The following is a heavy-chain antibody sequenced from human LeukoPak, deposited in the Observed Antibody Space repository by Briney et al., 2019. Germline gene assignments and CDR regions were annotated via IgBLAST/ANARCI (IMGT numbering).Heavy chain of an antibody. V-gene: IGHV3-53*05. CDR1: GFTVSSNY. CDR2: IYSGGST. Sequence: GGSLRLSCAASGFTVSSNYMSWVRQAPGKGLEWVSVIYSGGSTYYADSVKGRFTISRDNSKNTLYLQMNSLRAEDTAVYYCARDINKRVVAGTEDYWGQGTLVTVSS. CDR3: ARDINKRVVAGTEDY. J-gene: IGHJ4*02. D-gene: IGHD2-15*01.